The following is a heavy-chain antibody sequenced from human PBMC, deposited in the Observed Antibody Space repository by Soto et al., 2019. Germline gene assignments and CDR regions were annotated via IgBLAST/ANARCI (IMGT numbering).Heavy chain of an antibody. D-gene: IGHD2-15*01. Sequence: SETLTLTCTVSGASINTYYWNWIRQPPGKGLEWIGYIYYSGSTNYNPSLKSRVTMSLDASKNQFSLKLRSVTAADAGVYYCAVNLGYCSGGSCYPTHTIDFWGLGMLVTVSS. CDR2: IYYSGST. V-gene: IGHV4-59*08. CDR3: AVNLGYCSGGSCYPTHTIDF. J-gene: IGHJ4*02. CDR1: GASINTYY.